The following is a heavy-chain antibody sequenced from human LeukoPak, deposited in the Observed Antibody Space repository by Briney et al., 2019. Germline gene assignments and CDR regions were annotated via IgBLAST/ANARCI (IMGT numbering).Heavy chain of an antibody. D-gene: IGHD6-13*01. J-gene: IGHJ5*02. CDR2: INPNSGGT. V-gene: IGHV1-2*02. CDR1: VYTFTGYY. CDR3: AREGGRAAAVPLNWFDP. Sequence: ASVKVSCKASVYTFTGYYMHWVRQAPGQGLEWMGWINPNSGGTNYAQKFQGRVTMTRDTSISTAYMELSRLRSDDTAVYYCAREGGRAAAVPLNWFDPWGQGTLVTVSS.